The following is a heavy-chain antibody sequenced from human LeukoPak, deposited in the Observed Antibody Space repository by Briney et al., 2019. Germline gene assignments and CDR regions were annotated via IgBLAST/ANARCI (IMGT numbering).Heavy chain of an antibody. CDR3: ARGRGTGYFDWLFYMDV. Sequence: SETLSLTCTVSGGSISSYYWSWIRQPPGKGLEWIGYIYYSGSTNYNPSLKSRVTISVDTSKNQFSLKLSSVTAADTAVYYCARGRGTGYFDWLFYMDVWGKGTTVTISS. CDR2: IYYSGST. CDR1: GGSISSYY. V-gene: IGHV4-59*01. J-gene: IGHJ6*03. D-gene: IGHD3-9*01.